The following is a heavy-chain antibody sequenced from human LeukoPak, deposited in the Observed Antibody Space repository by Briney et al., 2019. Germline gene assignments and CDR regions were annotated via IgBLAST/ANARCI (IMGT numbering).Heavy chain of an antibody. CDR3: ARGPRVGATIRPIFFDY. D-gene: IGHD1-26*01. Sequence: TSETLSLTCTVSGGSISSYYWSWIRQPPGKGLEWIGYIYYSGSTNYNPSLKSRVTISVDTSKNQFSLKLSSVTAADTAVYYCARGPRVGATIRPIFFDYWGQGTLVTVSS. CDR1: GGSISSYY. J-gene: IGHJ4*02. CDR2: IYYSGST. V-gene: IGHV4-59*01.